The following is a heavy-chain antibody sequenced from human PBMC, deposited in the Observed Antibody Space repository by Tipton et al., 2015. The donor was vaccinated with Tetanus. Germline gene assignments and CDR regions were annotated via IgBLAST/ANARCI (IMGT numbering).Heavy chain of an antibody. CDR1: GGPISGSY. V-gene: IGHV4-59*01. D-gene: IGHD2-2*01. CDR3: AREVPAAGHFDS. J-gene: IGHJ4*02. Sequence: TLSLTCTVSGGPISGSYWNWIRQPPGKGLEWIGYVYYNGNTHYNPALKSRVIISVDTSKNQFSLKLSSVTAADTAIYYCAREVPAAGHFDSWGQGTLVTVSS. CDR2: VYYNGNT.